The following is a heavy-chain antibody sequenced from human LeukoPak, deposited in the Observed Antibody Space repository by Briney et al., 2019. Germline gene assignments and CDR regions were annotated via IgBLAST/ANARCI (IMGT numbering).Heavy chain of an antibody. Sequence: GGSLRLSCAASGFTFSSYAMHWVRQAPGKGLDWVAVISYDGSNKYYADSVKGRFTISRDNSKNTLYLQMNSLRAEDTAVYHCARDRTGTGSYYFDYWGQGTLVTVSS. J-gene: IGHJ4*02. CDR2: ISYDGSNK. V-gene: IGHV3-30-3*01. CDR1: GFTFSSYA. D-gene: IGHD1-1*01. CDR3: ARDRTGTGSYYFDY.